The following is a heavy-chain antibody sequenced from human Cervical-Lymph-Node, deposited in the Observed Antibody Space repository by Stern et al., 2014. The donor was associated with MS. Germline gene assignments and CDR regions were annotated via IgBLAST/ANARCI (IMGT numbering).Heavy chain of an antibody. CDR3: ARGGGGSAWFDP. D-gene: IGHD3-16*01. V-gene: IGHV4-34*01. J-gene: IGHJ5*02. Sequence: QVQLQQWGAGLLKPSETLSLTCAVYGGSFSGYYWSWIRQPPGKGLEWIGEINHSGSTNYNPSLKSRVTQSAETSKNQFSLKLSSVTAADTAVYYCARGGGGSAWFDPWGQGTLVTVSS. CDR1: GGSFSGYY. CDR2: INHSGST.